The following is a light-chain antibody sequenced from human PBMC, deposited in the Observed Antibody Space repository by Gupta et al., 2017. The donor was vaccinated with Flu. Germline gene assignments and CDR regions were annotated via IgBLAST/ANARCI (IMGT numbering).Light chain of an antibody. CDR3: QQYDNLPALT. Sequence: DIQMTQSPSSLSASVGDRVTITCQASQDISNYLNWYQQKPGKAPKLLIYDASTLETGVPSRLSGSGSGTDFTFTISSLQPKDSATYFCQQYDNLPALTFGGGTKVEIK. CDR1: QDISNY. CDR2: DAS. J-gene: IGKJ4*01. V-gene: IGKV1-33*01.